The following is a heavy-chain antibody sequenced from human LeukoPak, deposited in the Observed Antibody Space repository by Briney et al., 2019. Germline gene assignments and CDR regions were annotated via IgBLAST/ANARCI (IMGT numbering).Heavy chain of an antibody. J-gene: IGHJ4*02. CDR1: GFSLSTSGVG. D-gene: IGHD3-3*01. Sequence: SGPTLVNPTQTLTLTCTFSGFSLSTSGVGVGWIRQPPGKALEWLALIYWNDDKRYSPSLKSRLTITKDTSKNQVVLTMTNMDPVDTATYYCAHRSYYDFWSGSTYFDYWGQGTQVTVSS. CDR2: IYWNDDK. CDR3: AHRSYYDFWSGSTYFDY. V-gene: IGHV2-5*01.